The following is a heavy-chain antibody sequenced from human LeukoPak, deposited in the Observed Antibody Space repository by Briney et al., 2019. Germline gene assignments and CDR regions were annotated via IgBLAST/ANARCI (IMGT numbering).Heavy chain of an antibody. CDR2: ISGSGGST. J-gene: IGHJ4*02. Sequence: QPGGSLRLSCAASGFTFSSYAMSWVRQAPGKGLEWVSAISGSGGSTYYADSVKGRFTISRDDSKNTLYLQMNSLRAEDTAVYYCAKPGSSSWYYFDYWGQGTLVTVSS. D-gene: IGHD6-13*01. CDR3: AKPGSSSWYYFDY. CDR1: GFTFSSYA. V-gene: IGHV3-23*01.